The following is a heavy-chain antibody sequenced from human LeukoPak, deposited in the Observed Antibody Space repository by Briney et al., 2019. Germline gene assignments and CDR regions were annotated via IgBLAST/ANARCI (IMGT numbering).Heavy chain of an antibody. Sequence: GGSLRLSCAASGFTFSNYGMSWVRQAPGKGLEWVSGMSGSGGSTSYADSVKGRFTISRDNSKNTLFLHMNILRAEDTAAYYCAKELFERLGELSLPFDYWGQGTLVTVSS. CDR3: AKELFERLGELSLPFDY. CDR2: MSGSGGST. D-gene: IGHD3-16*02. CDR1: GFTFSNYG. J-gene: IGHJ4*02. V-gene: IGHV3-23*01.